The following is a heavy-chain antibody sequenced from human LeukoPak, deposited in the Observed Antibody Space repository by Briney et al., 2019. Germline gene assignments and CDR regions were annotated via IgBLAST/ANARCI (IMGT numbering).Heavy chain of an antibody. Sequence: SETLSLTXTGSGCSISSYYWSWIRKPPGQGLEWFGYIYYSGSTNNNPSLKSRVTISVDTSKNQFSVQLSSVTAADTAVYCCARAPARSQFDYWGQGTLVTVCS. CDR3: ARAPARSQFDY. CDR1: GCSISSYY. V-gene: IGHV4-59*01. CDR2: IYYSGST. J-gene: IGHJ4*02. D-gene: IGHD2-2*01.